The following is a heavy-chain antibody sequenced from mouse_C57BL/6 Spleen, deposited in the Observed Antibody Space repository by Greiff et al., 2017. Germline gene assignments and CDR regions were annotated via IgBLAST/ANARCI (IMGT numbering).Heavy chain of an antibody. CDR3: ARGANWDGYAMDY. D-gene: IGHD4-1*02. J-gene: IGHJ4*01. V-gene: IGHV1-69*01. CDR2: IDPSDSYT. Sequence: VQLQQPGAELVMPGASVKLSCKASGYTFTSYWMHWVKQRPGQGLEWIGEIDPSDSYTNSNHKFKGKSTLTVDKSYSTAYMQLSSLSSEDSSVYYGARGANWDGYAMDYWGQGTSVTVSS. CDR1: GYTFTSYW.